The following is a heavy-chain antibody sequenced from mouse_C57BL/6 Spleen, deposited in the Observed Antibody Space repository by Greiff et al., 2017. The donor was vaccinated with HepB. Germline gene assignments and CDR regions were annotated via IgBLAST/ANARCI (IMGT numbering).Heavy chain of an antibody. CDR2: ISDGGSYT. CDR3: ARDQDDYDGAWFAY. D-gene: IGHD2-4*01. J-gene: IGHJ3*01. V-gene: IGHV5-4*01. Sequence: EVHLVESGGGLVKPGGSLKLSCAASGFTFSSYAMSWVRQTPEKRLEWVATISDGGSYTYYPDNVKGRFTISRDNANNNLYLQMSQLQSEDTAMYYCARDQDDYDGAWFAYWGQGTLVTVSA. CDR1: GFTFSSYA.